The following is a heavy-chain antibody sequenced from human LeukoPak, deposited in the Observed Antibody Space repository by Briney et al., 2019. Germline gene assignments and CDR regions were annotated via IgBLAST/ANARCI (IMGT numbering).Heavy chain of an antibody. CDR1: GFTFSDHA. CDR2: IYYSGST. V-gene: IGHV4-59*11. CDR3: AREAGIATAIVWFDP. J-gene: IGHJ5*02. Sequence: PGGSLRLSCAASGFTFSDHAMSWIRQPPGKGLEWIGYIYYSGSTNYNPSLKSRVTISVDTSKNQFSLKLSSVTAADTAVYYCAREAGIATAIVWFDPWGQGTLVTVSS. D-gene: IGHD6-13*01.